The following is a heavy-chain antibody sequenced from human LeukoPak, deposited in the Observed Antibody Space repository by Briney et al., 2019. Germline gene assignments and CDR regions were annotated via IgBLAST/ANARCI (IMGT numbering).Heavy chain of an antibody. Sequence: GGSLRLSCAGSGFTFSSYGMNWVRQAPGKGLEWVSYISSSSSIIYYAESLKGRFTISRDNAENSLYLQVNSLRAEDTAIYYCVRVSWRGEIFWGQGTLVTVS. J-gene: IGHJ4*02. V-gene: IGHV3-48*01. D-gene: IGHD3-3*01. CDR2: ISSSSSII. CDR3: VRVSWRGEIF. CDR1: GFTFSSYG.